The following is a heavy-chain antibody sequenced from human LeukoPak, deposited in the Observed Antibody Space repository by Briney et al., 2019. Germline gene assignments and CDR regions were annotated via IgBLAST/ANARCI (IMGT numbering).Heavy chain of an antibody. Sequence: SETLSLTCTVSGGSISSYYWSWIRQPPGKGLEWIGYIYYSGSTNYNPSLKSRVTISVDTSKNQFSLKLSSVTAADTAVYYCARDPDGYKFFDYWGRGSPVTVSS. CDR3: ARDPDGYKFFDY. D-gene: IGHD5-24*01. J-gene: IGHJ4*02. CDR1: GGSISSYY. V-gene: IGHV4-59*12. CDR2: IYYSGST.